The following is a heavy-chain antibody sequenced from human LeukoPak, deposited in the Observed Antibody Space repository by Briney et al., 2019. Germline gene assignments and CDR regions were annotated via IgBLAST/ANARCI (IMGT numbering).Heavy chain of an antibody. V-gene: IGHV3-74*01. CDR3: AKDRGITIFGVVINGFDY. D-gene: IGHD3-3*01. CDR2: INNDGSST. Sequence: GGSLRLSCGASGFTFSSYWMHWVRQAPGKGLVWVSRINNDGSSTSYADSVQGRFTISRDNSKNTLYLQMNSLRAEDTAVYYCAKDRGITIFGVVINGFDYWGQGTLVTVSS. CDR1: GFTFSSYW. J-gene: IGHJ4*02.